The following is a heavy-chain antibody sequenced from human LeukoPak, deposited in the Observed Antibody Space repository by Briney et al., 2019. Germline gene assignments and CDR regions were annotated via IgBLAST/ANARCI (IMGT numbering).Heavy chain of an antibody. CDR2: IYYSGST. CDR3: ATRKLGNDY. V-gene: IGHV4-39*07. CDR1: GGSISTSSYY. J-gene: IGHJ4*02. D-gene: IGHD7-27*01. Sequence: SETLSLTCTVSGGSISTSSYYWGWIRQPPGNGLECIGNIYYSGSTYYNPSLKSRVAISADTSKNQFSLKLYSVTAADTAVYYCATRKLGNDYWGQGTLVTVSS.